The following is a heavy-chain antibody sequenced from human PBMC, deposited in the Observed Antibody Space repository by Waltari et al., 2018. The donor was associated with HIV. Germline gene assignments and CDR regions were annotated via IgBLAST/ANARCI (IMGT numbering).Heavy chain of an antibody. V-gene: IGHV1-58*01. CDR2: MAVGIGNT. Sequence: QMQLVQSGPEVKKPGTSVKVSCKASGFTFSSSAVQWVRQDRGQGLEWIGWMAVGIGNTKYAQKFQERVTITRDMSTSTAYMELSSLRSEDTAVYYCAAQYYIRSGSYYHAFDMWGQGTMVTVSS. CDR3: AAQYYIRSGSYYHAFDM. CDR1: GFTFSSSA. J-gene: IGHJ3*02. D-gene: IGHD3-10*01.